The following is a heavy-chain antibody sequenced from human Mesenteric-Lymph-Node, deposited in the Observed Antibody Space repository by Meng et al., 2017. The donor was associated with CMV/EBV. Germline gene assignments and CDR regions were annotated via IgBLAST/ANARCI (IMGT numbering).Heavy chain of an antibody. CDR1: GSPLRTYD. Sequence: GGSLRLSCAASGSPLRTYDMSWVRQAPGKGLEWVSCISDTGNSRYYADSVRGRFTISRDNANNSLCLQMDSLRAEDTAVYYCARGGVTTEEGWDYWGQGTLVTVSS. CDR2: ISDTGNSR. J-gene: IGHJ4*02. V-gene: IGHV3-23*01. D-gene: IGHD4-17*01. CDR3: ARGGVTTEEGWDY.